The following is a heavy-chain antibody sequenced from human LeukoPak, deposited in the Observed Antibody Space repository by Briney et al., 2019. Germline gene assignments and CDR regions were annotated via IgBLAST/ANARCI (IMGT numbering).Heavy chain of an antibody. D-gene: IGHD3-22*01. CDR1: RFTLSSYD. V-gene: IGHV3-23*01. J-gene: IGHJ4*02. Sequence: GGSLRLSYAASRFTLSSYDMRCARQAPGKGLEWVSAISGSGGSTYYADSVKGRFTISRDNSKNTLYLQMNSLRAEDTAVYYCAKEYYYDSSGYRGNFDYWGQGTLVTVSS. CDR2: ISGSGGST. CDR3: AKEYYYDSSGYRGNFDY.